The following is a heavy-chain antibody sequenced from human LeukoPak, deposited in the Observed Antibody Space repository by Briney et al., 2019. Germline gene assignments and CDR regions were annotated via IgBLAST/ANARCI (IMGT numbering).Heavy chain of an antibody. CDR1: GFTFSSYE. J-gene: IGHJ4*02. Sequence: GGSLRLSCAASGFTFSSYEMNWVRQAPGKGLEWVSYISSSGSTIYYADSVKGRFTISRDNAKNSLYLQMNSLRAEDTAVYYCARGFGELSYYFDYWGQGTLVTVSP. V-gene: IGHV3-48*03. D-gene: IGHD3-10*01. CDR2: ISSSGSTI. CDR3: ARGFGELSYYFDY.